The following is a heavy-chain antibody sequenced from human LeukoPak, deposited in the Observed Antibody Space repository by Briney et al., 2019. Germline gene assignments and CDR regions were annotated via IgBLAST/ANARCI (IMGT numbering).Heavy chain of an antibody. CDR3: ARAGSNSPLHYMDV. J-gene: IGHJ6*03. CDR2: IYHSGST. Sequence: PSETLSLTCTVSGYSINSGYYWGWIRQPPGKGLEWIGSIYHSGSTYYNPSLKSRVTISVDTSKNQFSLKLRSVTAADTAVYYCARAGSNSPLHYMDVWGKGTTVTVSS. V-gene: IGHV4-38-2*02. D-gene: IGHD2-21*01. CDR1: GYSINSGYY.